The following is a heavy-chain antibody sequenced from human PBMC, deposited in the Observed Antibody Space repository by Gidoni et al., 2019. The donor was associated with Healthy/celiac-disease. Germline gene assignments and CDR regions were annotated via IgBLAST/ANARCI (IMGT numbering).Heavy chain of an antibody. CDR1: GGTFRSYS. V-gene: IGHV1-69*06. CDR3: ARDQVSGTRRGYNWFDP. Sequence: QVQLVQSGAEVKKPGSSVKVSCKASGGTFRSYSISWVRQAPGQGLEWMGGIIPIFGTANYAQKFQGRVTITADKSTSTAYMELSSLRSEDTAVYYCARDQVSGTRRGYNWFDPWGQGTLVTVSS. CDR2: IIPIFGTA. J-gene: IGHJ5*02. D-gene: IGHD1-1*01.